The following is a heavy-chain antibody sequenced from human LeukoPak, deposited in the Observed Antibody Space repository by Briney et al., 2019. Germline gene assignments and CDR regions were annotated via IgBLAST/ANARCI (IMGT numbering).Heavy chain of an antibody. CDR2: IGTADDT. CDR1: GFTFSTYD. J-gene: IGHJ4*02. V-gene: IGHV3-13*01. Sequence: GGSLRLSCAASGFTFSTYDMHWVRQGTGKGLQWVSAIGTADDTYYPCSVKGRFTISRENAKNSLYLQMNSLRAGDSAVYYCARKSVAGLDYWGQGTLVTVSS. CDR3: ARKSVAGLDY. D-gene: IGHD6-19*01.